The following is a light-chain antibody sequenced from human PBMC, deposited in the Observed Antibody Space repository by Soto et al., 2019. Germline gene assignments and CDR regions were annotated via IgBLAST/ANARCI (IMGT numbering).Light chain of an antibody. CDR3: AAWDDSLSGYV. CDR1: SSNIGSNY. CDR2: SNN. Sequence: QPVLTQAPSASGTPGQRVTISCSGSSSNIGSNYVYWYQQLPGTAPKLLIYSNNQRPSGVPDRFSGSKSGTSASLAISGLQSEDEADYYCAAWDDSLSGYVFGTGTKLTVL. V-gene: IGLV1-47*02. J-gene: IGLJ1*01.